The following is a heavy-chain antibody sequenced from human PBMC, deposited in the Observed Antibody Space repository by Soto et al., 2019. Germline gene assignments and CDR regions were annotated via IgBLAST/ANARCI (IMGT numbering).Heavy chain of an antibody. D-gene: IGHD6-6*01. J-gene: IGHJ4*02. CDR3: AKIWQLVRPYYFDY. CDR2: ISGSGGST. Sequence: PGGFLRLSCAASGFTFSSYARSWVRQAPGKGLEWVSAISGSGGSTYYADSVKGRFTISRDNSKNTLYLQMNSLRAEDTAVYYCAKIWQLVRPYYFDYWGQGTLVTVSS. V-gene: IGHV3-23*01. CDR1: GFTFSSYA.